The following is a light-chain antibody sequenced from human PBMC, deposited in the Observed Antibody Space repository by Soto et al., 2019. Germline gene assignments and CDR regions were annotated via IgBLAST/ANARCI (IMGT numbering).Light chain of an antibody. CDR3: QHYNNWPLT. CDR2: DAS. CDR1: QRINSD. V-gene: IGKV3-15*01. Sequence: EIVMTQSPATLSVSPGETTRLSCRASQRINSDVAWYQQKPGQAPRLLIYDASTRATGLPARFSGRVSGAEFTLTISSLQSEDFAVYYCQHYNNWPLTFGAGTKVDIK. J-gene: IGKJ4*01.